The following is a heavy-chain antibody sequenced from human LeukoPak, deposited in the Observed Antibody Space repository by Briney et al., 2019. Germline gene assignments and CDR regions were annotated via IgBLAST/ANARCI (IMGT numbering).Heavy chain of an antibody. V-gene: IGHV3-48*01. Sequence: GGSLRLSCAASGFAFSDYSMNWVRQAPGKGLEDVAYMRTDGKTISYADSVRGRFTVSRDNSPTTLSLQMNSLRAEDTAVYYCAKAAIVVPAAIWDYYYYMDVWGKGTTVTVSS. J-gene: IGHJ6*03. CDR3: AKAAIVVPAAIWDYYYYMDV. CDR2: MRTDGKTI. CDR1: GFAFSDYS. D-gene: IGHD2-2*02.